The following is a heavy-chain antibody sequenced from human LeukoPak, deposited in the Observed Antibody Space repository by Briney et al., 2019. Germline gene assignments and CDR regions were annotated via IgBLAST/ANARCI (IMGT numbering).Heavy chain of an antibody. D-gene: IGHD3/OR15-3a*01. J-gene: IGHJ4*02. Sequence: GGSLRLSCAASGFTFSSYWMTWVRQAPGKGLDWVASIKQDGSDKYYVDSVKGRFTISRDNAKNSVYLQMNSLRVVDTAVFYCARDSGTGWNYWGQGTLVTVSS. V-gene: IGHV3-7*01. CDR2: IKQDGSDK. CDR3: ARDSGTGWNY. CDR1: GFTFSSYW.